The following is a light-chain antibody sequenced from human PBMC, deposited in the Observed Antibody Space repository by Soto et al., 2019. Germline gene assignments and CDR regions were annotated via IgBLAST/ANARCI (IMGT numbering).Light chain of an antibody. CDR1: HSVSTN. J-gene: IGKJ1*01. Sequence: EVMMTQFPDTVSVTAGETVTLSCGASHSVSTNLAWYQQKLGQAPRVLIYGSSSRATGVPARFSGSGSGTEFTLTISSLQSEDSGIYYCLQDNDWPLSTFGQGTKVDIK. CDR2: GSS. CDR3: LQDNDWPLST. V-gene: IGKV3-15*01.